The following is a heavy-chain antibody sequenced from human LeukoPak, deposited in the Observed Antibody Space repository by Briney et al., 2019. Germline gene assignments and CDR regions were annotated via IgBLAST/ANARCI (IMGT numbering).Heavy chain of an antibody. D-gene: IGHD3-10*01. Sequence: GGSLRLSCAASGFTFSSYWMSWVRQAPGKGLEWVANIKQDGSEKYYVDSVKGRFTISRDNAKNSLYLQMNSLRAEDTAVYYCARARGLLWFGDLDYWGQGTLVTVSS. CDR1: GFTFSSYW. CDR2: IKQDGSEK. J-gene: IGHJ4*02. V-gene: IGHV3-7*01. CDR3: ARARGLLWFGDLDY.